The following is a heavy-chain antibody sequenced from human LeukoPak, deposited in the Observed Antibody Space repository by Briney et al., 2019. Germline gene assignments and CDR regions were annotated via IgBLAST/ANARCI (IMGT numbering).Heavy chain of an antibody. CDR1: GGSFSGYY. CDR2: INHSGST. CDR3: ARVKKIRYLEWFPGKNYYYYMDV. D-gene: IGHD3-3*01. Sequence: SETVSLTCAVYGGSFSGYYWGWIRQPPGKGLEWIGEINHSGSTNYNPSLKSRVTISVDTSKNQFSLKLSSVTAADTSVYYCARVKKIRYLEWFPGKNYYYYMDVWGKGTTVTVSS. V-gene: IGHV4-34*01. J-gene: IGHJ6*03.